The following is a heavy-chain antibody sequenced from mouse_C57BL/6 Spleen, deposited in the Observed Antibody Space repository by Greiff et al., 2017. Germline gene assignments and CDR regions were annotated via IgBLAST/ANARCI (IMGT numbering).Heavy chain of an antibody. CDR2: ISSGGDYI. V-gene: IGHV5-9-1*02. Sequence: DVKLVESGEGLVKPGGSLTLSCAASGFTFSSYAMSWVRQTPEKRLEWVAYISSGGDYIYYADTVKGRFTISRDNARNTLYLQMSSLKFEDTAMYYCTREEIYDGYSYFDYWGQGTTLTVSS. CDR3: TREEIYDGYSYFDY. D-gene: IGHD2-3*01. CDR1: GFTFSSYA. J-gene: IGHJ2*01.